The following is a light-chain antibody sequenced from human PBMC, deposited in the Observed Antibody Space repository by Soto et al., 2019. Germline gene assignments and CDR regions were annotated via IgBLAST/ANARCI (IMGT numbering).Light chain of an antibody. CDR1: NIGSKN. CDR2: RDY. V-gene: IGLV3-9*01. CDR3: QVWDRSTVV. Sequence: SYELTQPLSVSVALGQTARITCGGNNIGSKNVHWYQQKPGQAPVLVIYRDYNRPSGIPERFSGSNSENTATLTISRAQAGDEADYYCQVWDRSTVVFGGGTKLTVL. J-gene: IGLJ2*01.